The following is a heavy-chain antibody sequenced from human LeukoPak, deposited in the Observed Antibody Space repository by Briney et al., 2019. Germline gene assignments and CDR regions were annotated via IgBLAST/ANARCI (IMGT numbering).Heavy chain of an antibody. CDR3: TTLELLWFGELLSGSIYGMDV. J-gene: IGHJ6*04. CDR1: GFTFSNAW. Sequence: GGSLRLSCAASGFTFSNAWMSWVRQAPGKGLEWVGRIKSKTDGCTTDYAAPVKGRFTISRDDSKNTLYLQMNSLKTEDTAVYYCTTLELLWFGELLSGSIYGMDVWGKGTTVTVS. V-gene: IGHV3-15*01. CDR2: IKSKTDGCTT. D-gene: IGHD3-10*01.